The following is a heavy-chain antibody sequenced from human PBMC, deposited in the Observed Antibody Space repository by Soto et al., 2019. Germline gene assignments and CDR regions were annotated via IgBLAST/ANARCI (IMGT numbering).Heavy chain of an antibody. D-gene: IGHD1-26*01. CDR1: GGSISSGGYY. CDR2: IYYSGGSY. Sequence: SETLSLTCTVSGGSISSGGYYWSWIRQHPWKGLEWIGYIYYSGGSYYYNPSLKSRLTISGDTSKNQFSLKLSSVTAADTAVYYCARGGVGATTRGDFDFWGQGXLVTVSS. J-gene: IGHJ4*02. V-gene: IGHV4-31*03. CDR3: ARGGVGATTRGDFDF.